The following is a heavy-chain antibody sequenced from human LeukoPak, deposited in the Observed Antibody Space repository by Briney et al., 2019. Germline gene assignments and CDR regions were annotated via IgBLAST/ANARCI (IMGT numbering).Heavy chain of an antibody. CDR3: ARGRRIKYYYDSSGYDY. D-gene: IGHD3-22*01. CDR2: VSAYNGAT. Sequence: GASVKVSCKASGYSFTGYGITWVRQAPGQGLEWLGWVSAYNGATNYAQKLQGRVAMTTDTSTSTAYMELRSLRSDDTAVYYCARGRRIKYYYDSSGYDYWGQGTLVTVSS. J-gene: IGHJ4*02. CDR1: GYSFTGYG. V-gene: IGHV1-18*01.